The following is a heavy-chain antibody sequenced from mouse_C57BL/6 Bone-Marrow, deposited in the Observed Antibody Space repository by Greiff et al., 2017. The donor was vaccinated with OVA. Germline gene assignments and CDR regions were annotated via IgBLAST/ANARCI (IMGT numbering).Heavy chain of an antibody. CDR3: AREGLLRYPYYYAMDY. Sequence: VQLQQSGPGLVKPSQSLSLTCSVTGYSITSGYYWNWIRQFPGNKLEWMGYISYDGSNNYNPSLKNRISITRDTSKNQFFLKLNSVTTEDTATYYCAREGLLRYPYYYAMDYWGQGTSVTVSS. J-gene: IGHJ4*01. CDR2: ISYDGSN. D-gene: IGHD1-1*01. CDR1: GYSITSGYY. V-gene: IGHV3-6*01.